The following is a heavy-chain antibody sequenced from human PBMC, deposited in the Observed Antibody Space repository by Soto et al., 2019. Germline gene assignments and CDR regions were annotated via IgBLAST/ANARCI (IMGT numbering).Heavy chain of an antibody. V-gene: IGHV3-30*18. Sequence: GGSLRRSCAASGLPLSEYYMQWDRQAKGKGLEWVAIMSYDGNNQYYADSVKGRFTISRDNFKNTLYLQMNSLRAEDTAVYCCAKALGELSPESFDYWGQGILVTVSS. J-gene: IGHJ4*02. D-gene: IGHD3-16*02. CDR3: AKALGELSPESFDY. CDR1: GLPLSEYY. CDR2: MSYDGNNQ.